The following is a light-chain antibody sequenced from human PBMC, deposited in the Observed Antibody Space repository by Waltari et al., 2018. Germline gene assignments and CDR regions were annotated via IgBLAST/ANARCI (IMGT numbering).Light chain of an antibody. J-gene: IGKJ4*01. CDR1: QSVLYSSNNKNY. Sequence: QSVLYSSNNKNYLAWYQQKPGQPPKLLIYWASTRESGVPDRFSGSGSGTDFTLTISSLQAEDVAVYYCQQYYSTPLTFGGGTKVEIK. V-gene: IGKV4-1*01. CDR2: WAS. CDR3: QQYYSTPLT.